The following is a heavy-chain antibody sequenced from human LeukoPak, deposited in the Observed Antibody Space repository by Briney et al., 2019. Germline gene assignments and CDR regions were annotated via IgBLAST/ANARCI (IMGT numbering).Heavy chain of an antibody. CDR2: INPSGGST. CDR1: GYTFSSYY. D-gene: IGHD3-10*01. CDR3: AREYYYGSGNYYNRIDY. J-gene: IGHJ4*02. Sequence: ASVKVSCKASGYTFSSYYMRWVRQAPGEGLEWMGIINPSGGSTSYAQKFQGRVTMTRDTSISTAYMVLNRLRSDDTAVYYCAREYYYGSGNYYNRIDYWGQGTLVTVSS. V-gene: IGHV1-46*01.